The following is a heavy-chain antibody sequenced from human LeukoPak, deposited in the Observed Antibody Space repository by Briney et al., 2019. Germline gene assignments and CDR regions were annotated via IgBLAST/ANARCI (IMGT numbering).Heavy chain of an antibody. CDR3: ARYGLLAAFDL. CDR1: GFNLRSYW. J-gene: IGHJ3*01. D-gene: IGHD4-17*01. V-gene: IGHV3-7*01. Sequence: GGSLRLSCEVSGFNLRSYWMSWVRQAPGKGLEWVANIKEDGSERYYADSVKGRFTISRDNTLNLLFLQLNVLRAEDMAVYYCARYGLLAAFDLWGQGTMVTVSS. CDR2: IKEDGSER.